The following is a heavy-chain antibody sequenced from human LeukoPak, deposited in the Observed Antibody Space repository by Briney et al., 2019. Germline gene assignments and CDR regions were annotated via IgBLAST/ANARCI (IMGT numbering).Heavy chain of an antibody. D-gene: IGHD2-2*01. V-gene: IGHV3-23*01. CDR2: ISGSGGST. Sequence: GGSLRLSCAASGFTFSSNAMSWVRQAPGKGLEWVSAISGSGGSTYYADSVKGRFTISRDNSKNTLYLQMNSLRAEDTAVYYCAKDQVVPAATYYYYYYGMDVWGQGTTVTVSS. J-gene: IGHJ6*02. CDR1: GFTFSSNA. CDR3: AKDQVVPAATYYYYYYGMDV.